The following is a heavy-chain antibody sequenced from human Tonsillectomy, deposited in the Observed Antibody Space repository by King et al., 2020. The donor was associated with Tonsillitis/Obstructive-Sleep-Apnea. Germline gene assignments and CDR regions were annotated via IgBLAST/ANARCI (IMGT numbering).Heavy chain of an antibody. CDR2: IIPILGIA. CDR3: ARSAGGVVVAELRFDY. Sequence: VQLVESGAEVKKPGSSVKVSCKASGGTFSSYAISWVRQAPGQGLEWMGRIIPILGIANYAQKFQGRVTITADKSTSTAYMELSSLRSEDTAVYYCARSAGGVVVAELRFDYWGQGTLVTVSS. V-gene: IGHV1-69*09. D-gene: IGHD2-15*01. J-gene: IGHJ4*02. CDR1: GGTFSSYA.